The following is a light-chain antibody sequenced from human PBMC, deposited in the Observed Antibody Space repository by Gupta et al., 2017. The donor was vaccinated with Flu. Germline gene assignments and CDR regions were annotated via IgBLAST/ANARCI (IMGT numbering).Light chain of an antibody. Sequence: KVTITCSGTSSSIGTYYVCWYQQHPGTAPKLIIYENNKRTTGIPGRFSGSKSGTSATMGNTSLQKGEEADYYWVTWYRSESAGVFGGGTKLTVL. CDR3: VTWYRSESAGV. CDR1: SSSIGTYY. V-gene: IGLV1-51*02. CDR2: ENN. J-gene: IGLJ3*02.